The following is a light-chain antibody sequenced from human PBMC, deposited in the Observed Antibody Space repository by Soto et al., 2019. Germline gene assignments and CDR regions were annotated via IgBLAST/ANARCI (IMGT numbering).Light chain of an antibody. V-gene: IGKV3-20*01. CDR2: GAS. CDR1: QSVSSNY. J-gene: IGKJ1*01. Sequence: EIVLTQSPGTLSLSPGERATLSCRASQSVSSNYLAWYQQTPGQAPRLLIYGASSRATGIPDRFSGSGSGTDFTLTISRLEPEDFAVYYCQQYGRSPWTFGQGTKVEIK. CDR3: QQYGRSPWT.